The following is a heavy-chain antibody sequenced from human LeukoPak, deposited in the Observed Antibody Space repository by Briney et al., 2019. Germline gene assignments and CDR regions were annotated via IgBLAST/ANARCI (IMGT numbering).Heavy chain of an antibody. V-gene: IGHV1-2*02. Sequence: ASVKVSCKASGYTFTGYYMHWVRQAPGQGLEWMGWINPNSGGTNYAQKFQGGVTMTRDTSISTAYMELSRLRSDDTAVYYCAREDTMVRGVISFGVYWGQGTLVTVSS. D-gene: IGHD3-10*01. J-gene: IGHJ4*02. CDR1: GYTFTGYY. CDR2: INPNSGGT. CDR3: AREDTMVRGVISFGVY.